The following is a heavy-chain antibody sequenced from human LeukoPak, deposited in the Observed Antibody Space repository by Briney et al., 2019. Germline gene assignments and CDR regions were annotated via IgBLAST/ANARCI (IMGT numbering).Heavy chain of an antibody. CDR2: IYSGGGT. J-gene: IGHJ4*02. V-gene: IGHV3-66*01. CDR1: GFTFSSYW. CDR3: ARGFRSVTTWGYFDY. D-gene: IGHD4-17*01. Sequence: GGSPRLSCAASGFTFSSYWMSWVRQAPGKGLEWVSLIYSGGGTYYADSVKGRFTISRDNSRNTLSLQMNSLRVDDTAVYYCARGFRSVTTWGYFDYWGQGALVTVSS.